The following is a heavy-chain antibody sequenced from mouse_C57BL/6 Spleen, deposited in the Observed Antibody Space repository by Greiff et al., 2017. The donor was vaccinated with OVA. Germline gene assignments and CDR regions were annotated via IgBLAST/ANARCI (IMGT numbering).Heavy chain of an antibody. CDR2: ISDGGSYT. V-gene: IGHV5-4*03. J-gene: IGHJ4*01. CDR1: GFTFSSYA. Sequence: EVKLMESGGGLVKPGGSLKLSCAASGFTFSSYAMSWVRQTPEKRLEWVATISDGGSYTYYPDNVKGRFTISSDNAKNNLYLQMSHLKSEDTAMYYCASYYGSSLYYYAMDYWGQGTSVTVSS. CDR3: ASYYGSSLYYYAMDY. D-gene: IGHD1-1*01.